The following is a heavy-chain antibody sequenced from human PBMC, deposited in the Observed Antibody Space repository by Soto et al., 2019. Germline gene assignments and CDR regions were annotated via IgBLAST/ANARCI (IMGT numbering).Heavy chain of an antibody. CDR3: ARGRFLEWQQYYYYGMDV. D-gene: IGHD3-3*01. J-gene: IGHJ6*02. CDR1: GYTFTGYY. CDR2: INPNSGGT. Sequence: ASVKVSSKASGYTFTGYYMHWVRQAPGQGLEWMGWINPNSGGTNYAQKFQGRVTMTRDTSISTAYMELSRLRSDDTAVYYCARGRFLEWQQYYYYGMDVWGQGTTVTVSS. V-gene: IGHV1-2*02.